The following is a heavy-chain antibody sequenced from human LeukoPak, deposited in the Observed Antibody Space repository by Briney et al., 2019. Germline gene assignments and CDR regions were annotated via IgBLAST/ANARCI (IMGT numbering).Heavy chain of an antibody. CDR2: ISSGSTYI. D-gene: IGHD1-14*01. J-gene: IGHJ4*02. CDR1: GFSLSTYY. Sequence: AGGSLRLSCAASGFSLSTYYVNWVRQAPGKGLEWVSCISSGSTYIFYADSVRGRFAISRDNAKNSLYLQMNSLRADDTAVYYCVRENHGSFDYWGQGSLVTVSS. V-gene: IGHV3-21*01. CDR3: VRENHGSFDY.